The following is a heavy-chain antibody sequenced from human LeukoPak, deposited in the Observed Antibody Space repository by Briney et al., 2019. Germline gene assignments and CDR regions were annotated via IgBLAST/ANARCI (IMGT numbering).Heavy chain of an antibody. CDR1: GFTVSSNY. J-gene: IGHJ3*02. Sequence: GSLRLSCAASGFTVSSNYMSWIRQPPGKGLEWIGEINHSGSTNYNPSLKSRVTISVDTSKNQFSLKLSSVTAADTAVYYCARVLLSNSSGYYYGLNAFDIWGQGTMVTVSS. CDR3: ARVLLSNSSGYYYGLNAFDI. D-gene: IGHD3-22*01. CDR2: INHSGST. V-gene: IGHV4-34*01.